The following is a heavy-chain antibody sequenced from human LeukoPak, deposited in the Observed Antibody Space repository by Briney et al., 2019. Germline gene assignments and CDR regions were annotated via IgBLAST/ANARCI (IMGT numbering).Heavy chain of an antibody. CDR3: ASSLGRSGVVH. CDR2: INPSGGST. J-gene: IGHJ4*02. V-gene: IGHV1-46*01. CDR1: ESPFTSSY. D-gene: IGHD2-15*01. Sequence: ASVKVSCKASESPFTSSYMPWVRQPPGQGLEWMGIINPSGGSTNYPQKFPGRVTMTRDTSTSTVYMELSSLRSEATAVYYCASSLGRSGVVHWGQGTLVTVSS.